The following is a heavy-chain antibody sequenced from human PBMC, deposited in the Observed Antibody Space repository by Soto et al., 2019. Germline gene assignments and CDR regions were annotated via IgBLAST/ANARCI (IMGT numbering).Heavy chain of an antibody. CDR2: INHSGTT. CDR1: GGSISGYY. J-gene: IGHJ6*02. CDR3: ARAGGAYDYGMDV. D-gene: IGHD2-8*02. V-gene: IGHV4-34*01. Sequence: SETLSVTCAVYGGSISGYYWSWIRQPPGKGLEWIGEINHSGTTKNKPSLKSRVTISVDTSKNQFSLKLNSVTAADTDIYYCARAGGAYDYGMDVWGRGTTVTVSS.